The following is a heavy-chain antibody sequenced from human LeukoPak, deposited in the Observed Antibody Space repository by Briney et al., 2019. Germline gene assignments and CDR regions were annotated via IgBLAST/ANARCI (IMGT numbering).Heavy chain of an antibody. J-gene: IGHJ4*02. V-gene: IGHV1-46*01. CDR1: GYTFTSYY. CDR3: ARDVGPPRWWGGGTIVLGHYFDY. CDR2: INPSGGST. D-gene: IGHD2/OR15-2a*01. Sequence: GASVKVSCKASGYTFTSYYMHWVRQAPGQGLEWMGIINPSGGSTSYAQKFQGRVTMTRDTSTSTVYMELSSLRSEDTAVYYCARDVGPPRWWGGGTIVLGHYFDYWGQGTLVTVSS.